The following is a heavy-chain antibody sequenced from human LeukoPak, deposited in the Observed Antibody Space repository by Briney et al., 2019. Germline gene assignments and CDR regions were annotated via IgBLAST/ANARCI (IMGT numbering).Heavy chain of an antibody. J-gene: IGHJ4*02. CDR2: ISGSGGST. CDR3: ARWTLQYYYDSSGYALDY. V-gene: IGHV3-23*01. D-gene: IGHD3-22*01. Sequence: GGSLRLSCTASGFTFSSYAMSWVRQAPGKGLEWVSAISGSGGSTYYADSVKGRFTISRDNSKNTLYLQMNSLRAEDTAVYYCARWTLQYYYDSSGYALDYWGQGTLVTVSS. CDR1: GFTFSSYA.